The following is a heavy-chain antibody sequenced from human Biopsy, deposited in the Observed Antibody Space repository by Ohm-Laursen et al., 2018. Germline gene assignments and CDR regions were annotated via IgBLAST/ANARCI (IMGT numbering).Heavy chain of an antibody. Sequence: GTLSLTCTVYGGSISSYYWSWIRQPPGKGLEWIGKIYYTGSTNYNPSLKSRVTISVDTSMNHLSLRLTSVTAADTAVYYCARHAPSYSGSYWRYFDLWGRGTLVTVPS. CDR1: GGSISSYY. CDR3: ARHAPSYSGSYWRYFDL. D-gene: IGHD1-26*01. V-gene: IGHV4-59*08. CDR2: IYYTGST. J-gene: IGHJ2*01.